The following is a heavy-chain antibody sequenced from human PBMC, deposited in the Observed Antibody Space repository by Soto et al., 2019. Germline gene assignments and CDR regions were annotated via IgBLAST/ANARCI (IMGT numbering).Heavy chain of an antibody. V-gene: IGHV4-39*01. Sequence: SETLSLTCTVSGGSISSSSYYWGWIRQPPGKGLEWIGSIYYSGSTYYNPSLKSRVTISVDTSKNQFSLKLSSVTAADTAVYYCARRSGYISMYYYYYYMDVWGKGTTVTVSS. CDR2: IYYSGST. CDR3: ARRSGYISMYYYYYYMDV. D-gene: IGHD6-13*01. J-gene: IGHJ6*03. CDR1: GGSISSSSYY.